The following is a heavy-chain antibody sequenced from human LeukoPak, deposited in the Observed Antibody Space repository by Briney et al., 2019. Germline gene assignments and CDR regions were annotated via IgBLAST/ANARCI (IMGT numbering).Heavy chain of an antibody. D-gene: IGHD6-6*01. Sequence: ASVKVSCKASGYTFTDYYIHWVRLAPGQELEWMGIINPSGGSTSYAQKFQGRVTMTRDMSTSTVYMELSSLRSEDTAVYYCARDFSYSSSPQNWFDPWGQGTLVTVSS. CDR3: ARDFSYSSSPQNWFDP. J-gene: IGHJ5*02. V-gene: IGHV1-46*01. CDR1: GYTFTDYY. CDR2: INPSGGST.